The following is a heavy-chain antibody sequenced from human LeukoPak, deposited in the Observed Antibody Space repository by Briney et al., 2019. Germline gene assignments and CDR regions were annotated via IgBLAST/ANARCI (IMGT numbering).Heavy chain of an antibody. CDR3: ARGSRRDIVVVPAAMCFLF. J-gene: IGHJ4*02. Sequence: ASVKLFCKASGHTFTGYYMHWVRQAPGQGLGWWGGINSNSDGTNYAQKFQRRVTMTRVTSISTAYMQLSRLRSDYRAGYYCARGSRRDIVVVPAAMCFLFWGQGTLVTVPS. CDR2: INSNSDGT. CDR1: GHTFTGYY. D-gene: IGHD2-2*01. V-gene: IGHV1-2*02.